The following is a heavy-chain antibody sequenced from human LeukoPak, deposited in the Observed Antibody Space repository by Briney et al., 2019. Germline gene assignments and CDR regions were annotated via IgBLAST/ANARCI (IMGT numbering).Heavy chain of an antibody. J-gene: IGHJ4*02. CDR1: GLTVGNNY. D-gene: IGHD2-21*01. V-gene: IGHV3-53*01. Sequence: QTGGSLRLSCAASGLTVGNNYMSWVRQAPGKGLEWLSIIYRDGSTYYADSVKGRFTISRDSSKNTLYLQMNSLRAEDTAVYYCARVVVISVSDYFDYWGQGTLVTVSS. CDR2: IYRDGST. CDR3: ARVVVISVSDYFDY.